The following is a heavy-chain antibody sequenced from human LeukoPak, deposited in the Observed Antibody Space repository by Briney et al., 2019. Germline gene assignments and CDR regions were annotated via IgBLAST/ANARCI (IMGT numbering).Heavy chain of an antibody. V-gene: IGHV4-4*08. CDR2: MCPSGRT. J-gene: IGHJ5*02. D-gene: IGHD4-23*01. Sequence: PSETLSLTCTVSNDSISSYCCSWVRQPPGKGLEWIGFMCPSGRTDYNPSLKSRVTMSIDTSKNQLSMELRFLTAADTAVYYCATSHDGKTAPYDLWGHGTLATVSS. CDR1: NDSISSYC. CDR3: ATSHDGKTAPYDL.